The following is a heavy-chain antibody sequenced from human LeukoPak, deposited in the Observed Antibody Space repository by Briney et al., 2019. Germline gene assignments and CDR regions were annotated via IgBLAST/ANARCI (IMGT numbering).Heavy chain of an antibody. Sequence: GGSLRLSCAASGFTFSSYGMHWVRQAPGKGLEWVAVISYDGSHKYYVDSVKGRFTISRDNSKNTLYLQMNSLRPEDTAVYYCAKDLWVQQQLAHIFDYWGQGTLVTVSS. J-gene: IGHJ4*02. D-gene: IGHD6-13*01. V-gene: IGHV3-30*18. CDR3: AKDLWVQQQLAHIFDY. CDR1: GFTFSSYG. CDR2: ISYDGSHK.